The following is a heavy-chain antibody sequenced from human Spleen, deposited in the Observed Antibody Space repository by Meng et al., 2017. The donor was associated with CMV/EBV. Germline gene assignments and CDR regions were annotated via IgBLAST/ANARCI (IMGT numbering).Heavy chain of an antibody. CDR1: GGSISSYY. Sequence: LPCTVSGGSISSYYWSWIRQPPGKGLEWIGYIYYSGSTNYNPSLKSRVTISVDTSKNQFSLKLSSVTAADTAVYYCAKGIAAAGADYWGQGTLVTVSS. CDR3: AKGIAAAGADY. J-gene: IGHJ4*02. CDR2: IYYSGST. V-gene: IGHV4-59*01. D-gene: IGHD6-13*01.